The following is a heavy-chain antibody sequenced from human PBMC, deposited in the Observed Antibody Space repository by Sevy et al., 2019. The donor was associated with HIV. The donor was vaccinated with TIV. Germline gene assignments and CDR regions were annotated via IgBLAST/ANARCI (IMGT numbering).Heavy chain of an antibody. CDR2: FDPEDGKT. CDR3: ASTRDYYDSSGYYFDY. D-gene: IGHD3-22*01. J-gene: IGHJ4*02. CDR1: GYTLTELS. Sequence: ASVKVSCKVSGYTLTELSIHWVRQAPGKGLEWLVTFDPEDGKTIYAQNFQGRVTMTEDTSTDTTYMELSSLRSEDTAVYYFASTRDYYDSSGYYFDYWGQGTLVTVSS. V-gene: IGHV1-24*01.